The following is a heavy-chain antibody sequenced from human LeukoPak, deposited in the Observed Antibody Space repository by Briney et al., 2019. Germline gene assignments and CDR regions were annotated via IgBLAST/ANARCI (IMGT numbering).Heavy chain of an antibody. D-gene: IGHD4-17*01. V-gene: IGHV3-23*01. CDR2: ISGSGGGT. J-gene: IGHJ4*02. CDR3: AKDPDYGDYNWG. Sequence: GGSLRLSCAASGFTFSSYAMSWVRQAPGKGLEWVSAISGSGGGTYYADSVKGRFTISRDNSKNTLYLQMNSLRAEDTAVYYCAKDPDYGDYNWGWGQGTLVTVSS. CDR1: GFTFSSYA.